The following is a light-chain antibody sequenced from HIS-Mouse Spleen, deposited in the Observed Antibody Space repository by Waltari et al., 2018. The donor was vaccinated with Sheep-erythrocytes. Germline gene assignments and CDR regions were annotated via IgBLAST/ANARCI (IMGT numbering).Light chain of an antibody. CDR1: SSDVGGYNY. Sequence: QSALTQPASVSGSPGQSITISCTGTSSDVGGYNYVSWYQQHPGKAPKRMIYEVSNRPSGVSNRFSGSKSGNTASPTISGLQAEDEADYYCSSYTSSSTGVFGGGTKLTVL. CDR2: EVS. CDR3: SSYTSSSTGV. J-gene: IGLJ2*01. V-gene: IGLV2-14*01.